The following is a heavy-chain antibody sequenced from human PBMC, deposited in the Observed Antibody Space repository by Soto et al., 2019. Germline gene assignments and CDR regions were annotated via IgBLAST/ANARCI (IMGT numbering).Heavy chain of an antibody. Sequence: PSETLSLTCTVSGGSISSGDYYWSWIRQPPGKGLEWIGYIYYSGSTYYNPSLKSRATISVDTSKNQFSLKLSSVTAADTAVYYCARVDYYDSSGYLFDYWGQGTLVTVSS. CDR2: IYYSGST. CDR3: ARVDYYDSSGYLFDY. D-gene: IGHD3-22*01. J-gene: IGHJ4*02. V-gene: IGHV4-30-4*01. CDR1: GGSISSGDYY.